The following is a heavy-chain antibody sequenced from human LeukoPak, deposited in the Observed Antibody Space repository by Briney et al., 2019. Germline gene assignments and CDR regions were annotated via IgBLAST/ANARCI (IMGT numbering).Heavy chain of an antibody. D-gene: IGHD1-26*01. CDR3: AKNRGAYGMDV. V-gene: IGHV3-23*01. CDR1: EFTFSSYS. CDR2: ISGSGGST. Sequence: AGGSLRLSCAASEFTFSSYSMNWVRQAPGKGLEWVSAISGSGGSTYYADSVKGRFTISRDNSKNTLYLQMNSLRAEDTAVYYCAKNRGAYGMDVWGQGTTVTVSS. J-gene: IGHJ6*02.